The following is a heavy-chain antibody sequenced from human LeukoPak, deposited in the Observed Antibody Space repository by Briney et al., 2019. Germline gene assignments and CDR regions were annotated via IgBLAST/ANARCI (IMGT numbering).Heavy chain of an antibody. Sequence: SETLSLTCTVSGGSISSGGYYWSWIRQHPGKGLEWIGYIYYSGTTYYNPSLKSRVTISVDTSKNQFSLKLSSVTAADTAVYYCARVYRDYAGNEVYFQHWGQGTLVTVSS. J-gene: IGHJ1*01. CDR3: ARVYRDYAGNEVYFQH. D-gene: IGHD4-23*01. CDR2: IYYSGTT. CDR1: GGSISSGGYY. V-gene: IGHV4-31*03.